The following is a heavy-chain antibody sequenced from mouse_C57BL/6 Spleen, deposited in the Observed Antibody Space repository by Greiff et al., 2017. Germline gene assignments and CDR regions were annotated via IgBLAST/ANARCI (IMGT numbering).Heavy chain of an antibody. CDR3: AREGVYYYGSTSFDY. CDR1: GYTFTSYW. J-gene: IGHJ2*01. V-gene: IGHV1-55*01. CDR2: IYPGSGST. D-gene: IGHD1-1*01. Sequence: VQLQQPGAELVKPGASVKMSCKASGYTFTSYWITWVKQRPGQGLEWIGDIYPGSGSTNYNEKFKSKATLTVDTSSSTAYMQLSSLTSEDSAVYYGAREGVYYYGSTSFDYWGQGTTLTVSS.